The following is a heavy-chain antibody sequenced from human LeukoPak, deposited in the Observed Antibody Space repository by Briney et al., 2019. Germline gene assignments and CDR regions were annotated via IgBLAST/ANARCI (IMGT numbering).Heavy chain of an antibody. CDR3: ARGSFWVWFGELLRQVFFDY. J-gene: IGHJ4*02. D-gene: IGHD3-10*01. CDR1: GGSFSGYY. CDR2: INHSGST. Sequence: SETLSLTCAVYGGSFSGYYWSWIRQPPGKGLEWIGEINHSGSTNYNPSLKSRVTISVDTSKNQFSLKLSSVTAADTAVYYCARGSFWVWFGELLRQVFFDYWGQGTLVTVSS. V-gene: IGHV4-34*01.